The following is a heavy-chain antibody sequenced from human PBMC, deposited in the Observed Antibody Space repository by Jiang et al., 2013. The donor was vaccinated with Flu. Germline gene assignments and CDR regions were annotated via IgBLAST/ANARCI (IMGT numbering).Heavy chain of an antibody. Sequence: ISYDGSXKYYSDSLKGRFTISRDNSQNTLYLQMNSLSGEDTAVYYCAREDPRGPFYYGMDVWGQGTAVTVSS. CDR3: AREDPRGPFYYGMDV. J-gene: IGHJ6*02. V-gene: IGHV3-30-3*01. CDR2: ISYDGSXK.